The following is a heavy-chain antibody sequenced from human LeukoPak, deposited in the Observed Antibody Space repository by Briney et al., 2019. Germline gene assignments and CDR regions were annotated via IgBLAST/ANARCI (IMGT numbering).Heavy chain of an antibody. Sequence: RSGGSLRLSCAASGFTFSSYGMHWVRQAPGKGLEWVAVIWYDGSNKYYADSVKGRFTISRDNSKNTLYLQMNSLRAEDTAVYYCARVSSGYYDSSGYPDYWGQGTLVTVSS. J-gene: IGHJ4*02. CDR1: GFTFSSYG. CDR2: IWYDGSNK. D-gene: IGHD3-22*01. V-gene: IGHV3-33*01. CDR3: ARVSSGYYDSSGYPDY.